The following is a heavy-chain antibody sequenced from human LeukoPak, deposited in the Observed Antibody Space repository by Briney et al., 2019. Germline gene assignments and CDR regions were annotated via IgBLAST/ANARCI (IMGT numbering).Heavy chain of an antibody. CDR1: GGSISSSSYY. V-gene: IGHV4-39*07. J-gene: IGHJ3*02. D-gene: IGHD3-10*01. CDR3: ARTPSGAFEI. CDR2: IYYSGST. Sequence: PSETLSLTCTVSGGSISSSSYYWGWLRQPPGKGLEWIGSIYYSGSTYYNPSLKSRFTVSVDTSKNQFSLKLSSVTAADTAVYYCARTPSGAFEIWGQGTMVAVSS.